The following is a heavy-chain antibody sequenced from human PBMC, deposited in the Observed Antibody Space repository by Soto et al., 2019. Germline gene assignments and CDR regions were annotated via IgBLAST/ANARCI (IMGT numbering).Heavy chain of an antibody. V-gene: IGHV1-69*01. J-gene: IGHJ6*02. D-gene: IGHD1-26*01. Sequence: SVKVSCTASGGTFSSYAISWVRQAPGQGLEWMGGIIPIFGTANYAQKFQGRVTITADESTSTAYMELSSLRSEDTAVYYCARERGAPIYYYYGMDVWGQGTTVTVSS. CDR2: IIPIFGTA. CDR1: GGTFSSYA. CDR3: ARERGAPIYYYYGMDV.